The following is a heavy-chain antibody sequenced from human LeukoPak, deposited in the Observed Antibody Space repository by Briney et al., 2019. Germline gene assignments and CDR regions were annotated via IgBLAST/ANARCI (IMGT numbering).Heavy chain of an antibody. CDR1: GYTFTSYD. CDR2: MNPNSGNT. D-gene: IGHD6-25*01. CDR3: ARVRLRAARGWFDP. V-gene: IGHV1-8*01. Sequence: ASVKVSCKASGYTFTSYDINWVRQATGQGLEWMGWMNPNSGNTGYAQKFQGRDTMTRNTSISTAYMELSSLRSEDTAVYYCARVRLRAARGWFDPWGQGTLVAVSS. J-gene: IGHJ5*02.